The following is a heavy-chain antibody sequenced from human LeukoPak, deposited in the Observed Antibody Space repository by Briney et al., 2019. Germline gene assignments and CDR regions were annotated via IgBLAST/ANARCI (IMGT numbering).Heavy chain of an antibody. D-gene: IGHD1/OR15-1a*01. Sequence: GGSLRLSCAASGFTFSSYEMNWVRQAPGKGLEWVSYISSSGSTIYYADSVKGRFTTSRDNAKNSPYLQMNSLRAEDTAVYYCARGPWMEQEPYYYYGMDVWGKGTTVTVSS. CDR3: ARGPWMEQEPYYYYGMDV. CDR2: ISSSGSTI. CDR1: GFTFSSYE. V-gene: IGHV3-48*03. J-gene: IGHJ6*04.